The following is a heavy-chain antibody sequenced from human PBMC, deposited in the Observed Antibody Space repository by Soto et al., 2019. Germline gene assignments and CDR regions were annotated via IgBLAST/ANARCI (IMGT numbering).Heavy chain of an antibody. CDR1: GFTFSSYA. J-gene: IGHJ6*02. CDR3: AKDRDGEAGGHTKFYGMDV. CDR2: ISGSGDST. V-gene: IGHV3-23*01. D-gene: IGHD6-13*01. Sequence: EVQLLESGGGLVQPGGSLRLSCAASGFTFSSYAMSWVRQAPGKGLEWVSVISGSGDSTYYADSVRGRFTISRDNSKKTLYLQRNSLRAEDTAVYYCAKDRDGEAGGHTKFYGMDVWGQGTTVTVSS.